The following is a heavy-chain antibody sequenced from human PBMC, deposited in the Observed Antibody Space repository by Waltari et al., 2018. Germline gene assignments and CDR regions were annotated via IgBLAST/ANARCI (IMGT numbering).Heavy chain of an antibody. D-gene: IGHD3-3*01. Sequence: QVQLQQWGAGLLKPSETLSLTCAVYGGSFSGYYWSWIRQPPGKGLEWIGEINHSGRPNYNPSLKSRVTISVDTSKNQFSLKLSSVTAADTAVYYCASSYYDFWSGYNWFDPWGQGTLVTVSS. CDR3: ASSYYDFWSGYNWFDP. J-gene: IGHJ5*02. CDR2: INHSGRP. CDR1: GGSFSGYY. V-gene: IGHV4-34*01.